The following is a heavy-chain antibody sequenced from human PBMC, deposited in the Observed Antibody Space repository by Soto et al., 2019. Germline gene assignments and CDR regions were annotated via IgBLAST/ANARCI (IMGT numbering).Heavy chain of an antibody. D-gene: IGHD1-26*01. CDR1: GVSISSGGYS. CDR3: ARASGSQESFYCDY. CDR2: IYHSGST. V-gene: IGHV4-30-2*01. Sequence: SETLSLTCAVSGVSISSGGYSWIWIRQPPGKGLEWSGYIYHSGSTYNNPSLQSRVTISVDRSKNQFSLKLSSVTAADTDVYYCARASGSQESFYCDYWGQGNLVTVSS. J-gene: IGHJ4*02.